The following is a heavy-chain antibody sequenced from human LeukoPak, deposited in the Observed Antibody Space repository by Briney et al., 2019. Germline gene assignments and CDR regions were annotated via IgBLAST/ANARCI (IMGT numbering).Heavy chain of an antibody. CDR3: AKVKVVGYSTFDY. Sequence: GGSLRLSCAASGFTFSSYAMSWVRQAPGKGLEWVSAISGSGGSTYYADSVKGRFTIFRDNSKNTLYLQMNSLRAEDTAVYYCAKVKVVGYSTFDYWGQGALVTASS. V-gene: IGHV3-23*01. CDR1: GFTFSSYA. CDR2: ISGSGGST. J-gene: IGHJ4*02. D-gene: IGHD2-8*01.